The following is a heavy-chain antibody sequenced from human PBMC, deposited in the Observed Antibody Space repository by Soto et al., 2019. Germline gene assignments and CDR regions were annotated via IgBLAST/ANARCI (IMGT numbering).Heavy chain of an antibody. J-gene: IGHJ5*02. V-gene: IGHV4-34*01. CDR3: FRDRVRGSRTYAGFDP. CDR1: GGSFSGYY. Sequence: SETLSLTCAVYGGSFSGYYLTWIRQPPGTGLEWIGEINHSGSTNYNPSLKSRTTISADTSKNQFSLTLTSVTAADTAVYYCFRDRVRGSRTYAGFDPWGQGTLVTVSS. CDR2: INHSGST. D-gene: IGHD3-16*01.